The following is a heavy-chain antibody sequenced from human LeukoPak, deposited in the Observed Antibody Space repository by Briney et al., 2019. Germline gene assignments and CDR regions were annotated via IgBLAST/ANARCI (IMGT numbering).Heavy chain of an antibody. CDR3: ARVVFGEFRFDY. D-gene: IGHD3-10*01. V-gene: IGHV3-30*03. J-gene: IGHJ4*02. Sequence: GGSLRLSCAASGFTLSSYGMHWVRQAPGKGLEWVAVISYDGSNKYYADSVKGRFTISRDNSKNTLYLQMNSLRAEDTAVYYCARVVFGEFRFDYWGQGTLVTVSS. CDR2: ISYDGSNK. CDR1: GFTLSSYG.